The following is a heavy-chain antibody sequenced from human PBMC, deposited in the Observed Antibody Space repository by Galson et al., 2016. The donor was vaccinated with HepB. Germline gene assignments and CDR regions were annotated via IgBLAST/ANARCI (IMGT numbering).Heavy chain of an antibody. CDR3: ARMDSSSP. Sequence: SLRLSCAASGFTFSSYVMNWVRQAPGKGLEWVAFISYDGGNKYYADSVKGRFTISRDNSKNTLYLQMNNLRPEDTAVYYCARMDSSSPWGQGTLVSVSS. CDR2: ISYDGGNK. V-gene: IGHV3-30-3*01. J-gene: IGHJ5*02. D-gene: IGHD6-13*01. CDR1: GFTFSSYV.